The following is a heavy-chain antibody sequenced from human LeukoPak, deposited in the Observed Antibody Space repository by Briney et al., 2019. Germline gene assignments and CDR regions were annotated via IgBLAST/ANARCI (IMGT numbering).Heavy chain of an antibody. CDR2: ISAYNGNT. CDR3: ARTPYYYDSSGYYDY. V-gene: IGHV1-18*01. D-gene: IGHD3-22*01. Sequence: ASVKVSCKASGYTFTSYGISWVRQAPGQGLGWVGWISAYNGNTNYAQKLQGRVTMTTDTSTSTAYMELRSLRSDDTAVYYCARTPYYYDSSGYYDYWGQGTLVTVSS. CDR1: GYTFTSYG. J-gene: IGHJ4*02.